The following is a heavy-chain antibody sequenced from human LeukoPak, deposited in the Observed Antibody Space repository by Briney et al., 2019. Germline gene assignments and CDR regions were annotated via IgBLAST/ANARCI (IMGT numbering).Heavy chain of an antibody. CDR2: ISAYNGNT. Sequence: ASVKVSCKASSYTFTSYGISWVRQAPGQGLEWMGWISAYNGNTNYAQKLQGRVTMTRNTSISTAYMELSSLRSEDTAVYYCARAGRCTNGVCSIDYWGQGTLVTVSS. CDR3: ARAGRCTNGVCSIDY. V-gene: IGHV1-18*01. CDR1: SYTFTSYG. J-gene: IGHJ4*02. D-gene: IGHD2-8*01.